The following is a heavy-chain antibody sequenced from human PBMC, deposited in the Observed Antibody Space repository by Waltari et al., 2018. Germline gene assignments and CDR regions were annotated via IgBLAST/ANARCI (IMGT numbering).Heavy chain of an antibody. J-gene: IGHJ4*02. CDR1: GGTFSSYA. D-gene: IGHD2-2*01. CDR2: VIPIFGTA. V-gene: IGHV1-69*14. Sequence: QVQLVQSGAAVKKPGSSVKVSCKASGGTFSSYAISWVRKAPGPGLEWMGGVIPIFGTANYAQKFQGRVTTTADKSTSTADMELSSLRSEDTAVYYCASGLAYCSSTSCYERFDYWGQGTLVTVSS. CDR3: ASGLAYCSSTSCYERFDY.